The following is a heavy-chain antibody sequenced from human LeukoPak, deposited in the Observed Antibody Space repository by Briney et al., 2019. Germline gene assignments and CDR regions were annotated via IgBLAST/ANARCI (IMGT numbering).Heavy chain of an antibody. CDR2: IYHGGST. D-gene: IGHD6-13*01. J-gene: IGHJ4*02. CDR1: GYSISSGDY. CDR3: AKKGDSKAKIFDY. Sequence: PSETLSLTCAVSGYSISSGDYWGWSRQPPGKGLGWVWSIYHGGSTYYNPSLKRRVTISVDTPKNHFYLQLSCVTAADTAVYYCAKKGDSKAKIFDYWGQETLVTVSS. V-gene: IGHV4-38-2*01.